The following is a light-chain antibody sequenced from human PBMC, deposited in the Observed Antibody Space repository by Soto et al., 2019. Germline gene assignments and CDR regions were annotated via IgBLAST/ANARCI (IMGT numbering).Light chain of an antibody. J-gene: IGKJ2*01. CDR3: QQSHGIPYT. CDR2: AAS. V-gene: IGKV1-39*01. CDR1: QTISTY. Sequence: DIQMTQSPSSLSASVGDRVTITCRASQTISTYLNWYQQNPGKAPKLLIYAASTLQSGVPSRFSGSGSGTDFTRTISSLQPEDFATYSCQQSHGIPYTFGQGTKLEIK.